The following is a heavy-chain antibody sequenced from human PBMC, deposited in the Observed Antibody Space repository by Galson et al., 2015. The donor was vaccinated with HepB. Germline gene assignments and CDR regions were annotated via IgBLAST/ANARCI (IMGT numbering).Heavy chain of an antibody. CDR2: ISSSSTI. Sequence: SLRLSCAASGFTFSSYSINWVRQAPGKGLAWVSYISSSSTIYYADSVKGRFTISRDNAKNSLYLQMNSLRDEDTAVYYCARDRGGMVVTTWGRRYYYYGMDVWGQGTTVTVSS. V-gene: IGHV3-48*02. CDR3: ARDRGGMVVTTWGRRYYYYGMDV. D-gene: IGHD4/OR15-4a*01. CDR1: GFTFSSYS. J-gene: IGHJ6*02.